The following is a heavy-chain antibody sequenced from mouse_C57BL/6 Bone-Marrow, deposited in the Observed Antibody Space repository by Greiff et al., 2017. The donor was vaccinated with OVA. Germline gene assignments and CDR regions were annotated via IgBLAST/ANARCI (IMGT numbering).Heavy chain of an antibody. CDR2: IEPEDGET. J-gene: IGHJ3*01. CDR3: ALGYYSLVCLFAD. Sequence: EVQLQQSGAELVKPGASVKLSCTASGFNIKDYYLHWVKQRTEQGLEWIGRIEPEDGETKYAPKFQGKATITADTSPNTAYLQLSSLTSEDTAVYYCALGYYSLVCLFADWGQGTLVTVSA. V-gene: IGHV14-2*01. CDR1: GFNIKDYY. D-gene: IGHD2-12*01.